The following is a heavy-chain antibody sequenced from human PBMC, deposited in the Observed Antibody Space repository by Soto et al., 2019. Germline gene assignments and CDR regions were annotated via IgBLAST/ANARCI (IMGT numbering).Heavy chain of an antibody. CDR2: MNPNSGNT. CDR3: ARDYSSGYGMDV. J-gene: IGHJ6*02. Sequence: ASVKVSCKASGYTFTSYDINWVRQATGQGLEWMGWMNPNSGNTDYAQKFQGRVTMTRNTSISTAYMELCSLRSEDTAVYYCARDYSSGYGMDVWGQGTTVTVSS. CDR1: GYTFTSYD. D-gene: IGHD6-19*01. V-gene: IGHV1-8*01.